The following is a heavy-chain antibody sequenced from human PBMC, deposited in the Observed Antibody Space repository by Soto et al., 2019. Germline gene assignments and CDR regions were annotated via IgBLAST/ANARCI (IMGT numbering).Heavy chain of an antibody. V-gene: IGHV1-69*06. J-gene: IGHJ3*02. CDR3: ARPAYDYVWGSYRYGAFDI. Sequence: QVQLVQSGAEVKKPGSSVKVSCTASGGTFSSYAISWVRQAPGQGLEWMGGIIPIFGTANYAQKFQGRVTITADKSTSTAYMELSSLRSEDTAVYYCARPAYDYVWGSYRYGAFDIWGQGTMVTVSS. CDR2: IIPIFGTA. D-gene: IGHD3-16*02. CDR1: GGTFSSYA.